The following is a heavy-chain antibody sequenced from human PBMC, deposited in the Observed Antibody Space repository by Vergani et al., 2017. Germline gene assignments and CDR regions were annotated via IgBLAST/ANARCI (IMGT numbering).Heavy chain of an antibody. CDR3: AGHSTVEWLVKLGWIDP. Sequence: QLQLQESGPGLVKPSATLSLTCGVSGASIRSSNYYWGWIRQPPGKGLEWIASIYYSWSTYYTPSLKSRVTISVDTSKNQFSLKLSSVTAADTAVYFCAGHSTVEWLVKLGWIDPWGQGILVTVSS. CDR1: GASIRSSNYY. D-gene: IGHD6-19*01. J-gene: IGHJ5*02. CDR2: IYYSWST. V-gene: IGHV4-39*01.